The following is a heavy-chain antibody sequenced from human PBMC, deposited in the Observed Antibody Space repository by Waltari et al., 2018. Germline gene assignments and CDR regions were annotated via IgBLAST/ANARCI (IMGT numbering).Heavy chain of an antibody. Sequence: QMQLVQSGPEVKKPGTSAKVSCKASGFTFTSSAVQWVRQARGQRLEWIGWIVVGSGNTNYAQKFQERVTITRDMSTSTAYMELSSLRSEDTAVYYCAARGPIVGAKGTFDYWGQGTLVTVSS. V-gene: IGHV1-58*01. J-gene: IGHJ4*02. CDR2: IVVGSGNT. CDR1: GFTFTSSA. CDR3: AARGPIVGAKGTFDY. D-gene: IGHD1-26*01.